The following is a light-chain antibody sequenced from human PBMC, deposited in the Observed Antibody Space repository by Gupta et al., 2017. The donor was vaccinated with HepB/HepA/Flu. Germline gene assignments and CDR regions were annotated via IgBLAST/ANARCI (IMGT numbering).Light chain of an antibody. J-gene: IGKJ5*01. V-gene: IGKV3-11*01. CDR1: QSVSSY. Sequence: EIVLTQSPATLSLSPGERATLSCRASQSVSSYLAWYQQTPGQAPRLLIYDASNRDTGIPARFSGSGFGKDLPLTISSREQEDFAVYYCQQRSNWPWITFGQGTRLEIK. CDR2: DAS. CDR3: QQRSNWPWIT.